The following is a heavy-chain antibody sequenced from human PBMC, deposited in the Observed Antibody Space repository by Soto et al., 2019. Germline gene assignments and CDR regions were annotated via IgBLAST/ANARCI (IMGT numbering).Heavy chain of an antibody. V-gene: IGHV3-9*01. CDR1: GFIFDDYG. J-gene: IGHJ3*01. Sequence: PGGSLRLSCRDTGFIFDDYGMHWVRQAPGKGLAWVSGVSSNSDTIGYANSVRGRFTISRDNTKNLLFLQMDSLRPEDTAFYYCTKGRGKYETRASFDVWGRGTLVTVSS. CDR3: TKGRGKYETRASFDV. CDR2: VSSNSDTI. D-gene: IGHD1-1*01.